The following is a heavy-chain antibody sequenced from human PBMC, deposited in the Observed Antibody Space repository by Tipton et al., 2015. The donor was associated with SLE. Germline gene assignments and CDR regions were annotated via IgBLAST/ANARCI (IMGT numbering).Heavy chain of an antibody. V-gene: IGHV3-48*03. J-gene: IGHJ4*02. CDR2: ISSSGTNI. CDR3: ARDLGEGSDSYYKGGDF. Sequence: SLRLSCAASGFSFSTYEMYWVRQAPGKGLEWVSYISSSGTNIYYADSVKGRFTISRDNAKNSLYLQMNSLRAEDTAVYYCARDLGEGSDSYYKGGDFWGQGTQVTVSS. D-gene: IGHD3-10*01. CDR1: GFSFSTYE.